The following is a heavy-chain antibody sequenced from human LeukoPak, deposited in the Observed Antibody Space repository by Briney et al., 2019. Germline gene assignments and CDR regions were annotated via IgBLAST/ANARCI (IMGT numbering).Heavy chain of an antibody. J-gene: IGHJ6*02. Sequence: GGSLRLSCAASGFTFDDYATHGVRQAQGKGRDGFSGISWNSGSIGYADSVKGRFTISRDNAKNSLYLQMNSLRAEDTALYYCAKDIGSGWYKDGMDVWGQGTTVTVSS. D-gene: IGHD6-19*01. CDR3: AKDIGSGWYKDGMDV. CDR2: ISWNSGSI. V-gene: IGHV3-9*01. CDR1: GFTFDDYA.